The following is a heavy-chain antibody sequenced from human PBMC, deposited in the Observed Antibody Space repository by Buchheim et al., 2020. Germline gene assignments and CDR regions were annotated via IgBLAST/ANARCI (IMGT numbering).Heavy chain of an antibody. Sequence: EVQLLESGGDLVQPGGSLRLSCAASGFTFSTYAMSWVRQAPGKGLKWVATIGGGVITTYVADSVKGRFTISRDNSKNTLYLRMNSLRADGTALYYCAIATCGTCSGATCDYFDTWGQGTL. CDR3: AIATCGTCSGATCDYFDT. CDR2: IGGGVITT. D-gene: IGHD6-25*01. J-gene: IGHJ4*02. V-gene: IGHV3-23*01. CDR1: GFTFSTYA.